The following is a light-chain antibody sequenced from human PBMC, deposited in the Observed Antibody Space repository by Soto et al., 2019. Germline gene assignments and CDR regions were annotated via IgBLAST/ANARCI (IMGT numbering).Light chain of an antibody. CDR1: QGISSL. J-gene: IGKJ4*01. CDR3: KQAKSFPLT. V-gene: IGKV1-12*01. Sequence: DIQMTQSPSSVSASVGDRVTITCRASQGISSLLAWYQQKPGKAPNLLIHTSSSLQSGVPSRFSGSGSGTDFPLTIISRQPEDFATYYGKQAKSFPLTYSGETKMEIK. CDR2: TSS.